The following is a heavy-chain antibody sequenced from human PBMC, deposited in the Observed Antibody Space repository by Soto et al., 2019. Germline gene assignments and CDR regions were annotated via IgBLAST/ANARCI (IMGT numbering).Heavy chain of an antibody. CDR1: GFTFSSYS. V-gene: IGHV3-21*01. CDR2: ISSSSSYI. CDR3: ARENYDFWSGNLHYYYYGMDV. J-gene: IGHJ6*02. D-gene: IGHD3-3*01. Sequence: GGSLRLSCAASGFTFSSYSMNWVRQAPGKGLEWVSSISSSSSYIYYADSVKGRLTISRDNAKNSLYLQMNSLRAEDTAVYYCARENYDFWSGNLHYYYYGMDVWGQGTTVTVSS.